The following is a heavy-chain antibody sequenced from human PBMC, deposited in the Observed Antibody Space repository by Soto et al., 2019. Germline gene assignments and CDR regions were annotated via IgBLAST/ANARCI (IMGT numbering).Heavy chain of an antibody. D-gene: IGHD4-17*01. Sequence: GGSLRLSCAASGFTFSSYAMHWVRQAPGKGLEWVAVISYDGSNKYYADSVKGRFTISRDSSKNTLYLQMYTLRAEDTAVYYCAKVLRDGLRTFDFWGQGTLVTVSS. V-gene: IGHV3-30-3*01. CDR3: AKVLRDGLRTFDF. CDR1: GFTFSSYA. CDR2: ISYDGSNK. J-gene: IGHJ4*02.